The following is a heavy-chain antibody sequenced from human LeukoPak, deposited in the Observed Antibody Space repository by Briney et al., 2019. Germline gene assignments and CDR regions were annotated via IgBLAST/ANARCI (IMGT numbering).Heavy chain of an antibody. V-gene: IGHV1-69*17. J-gene: IGHJ6*02. Sequence: SVKVSFKASGGTFSSYATSWVRQAPGQGLEWMGRIIPIFGIANYAQKFQGRVTITADKSTSTAYMELSSLRSEDTAVYYCARDNSPIVATIYYGMDVWGQGTTVTVSS. CDR3: ARDNSPIVATIYYGMDV. CDR1: GGTFSSYA. CDR2: IIPIFGIA. D-gene: IGHD5-12*01.